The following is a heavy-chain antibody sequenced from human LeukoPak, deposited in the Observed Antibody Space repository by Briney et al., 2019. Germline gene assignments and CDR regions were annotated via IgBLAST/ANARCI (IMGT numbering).Heavy chain of an antibody. CDR2: ISSSGSTI. D-gene: IGHD2-2*02. V-gene: IGHV3-11*01. J-gene: IGHJ6*03. CDR3: ARVGPYCSSTSCYRYYYYYYTDV. CDR1: GFTFSDYY. Sequence: PGGSLRLSCAASGFTFSDYYMSWIRQPPGKGLEWVSYISSSGSTIYYADSVKGRFTISRDNAKNSLYLQMNSLRAEDTAVYYCARVGPYCSSTSCYRYYYYYYTDVWGKGTTVTVSS.